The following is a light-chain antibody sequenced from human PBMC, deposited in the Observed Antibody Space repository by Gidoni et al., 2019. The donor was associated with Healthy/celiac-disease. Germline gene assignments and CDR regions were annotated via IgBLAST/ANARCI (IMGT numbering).Light chain of an antibody. CDR1: QTVSSN. V-gene: IGKV3-15*01. CDR2: GAS. Sequence: EIVMTQSPDTLSVSPGERAPLSCRASQTVSSNLAWYQQKPAQAPRLLIYGASTRATGIPARFSGSGSWTEFTLTISSLQSEDFAVYYCQQYNNWPPYTFGQGTKLEIK. J-gene: IGKJ2*01. CDR3: QQYNNWPPYT.